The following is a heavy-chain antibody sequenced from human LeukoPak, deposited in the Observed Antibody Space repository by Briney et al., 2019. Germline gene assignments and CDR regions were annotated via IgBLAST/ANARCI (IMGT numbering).Heavy chain of an antibody. D-gene: IGHD6-13*01. CDR3: ARDLDGSSWYGLFPISLDY. CDR2: IIPIFGTA. V-gene: IGHV1-69*06. J-gene: IGHJ4*02. Sequence: GASVKVSCKASGGTFSSYAISWVRQAPGQGLEWMGGIIPIFGTANYAQKFQGRVTITADKSTSTAYMELSRLRSDDTAVYYCARDLDGSSWYGLFPISLDYWGQGTLVTVSS. CDR1: GGTFSSYA.